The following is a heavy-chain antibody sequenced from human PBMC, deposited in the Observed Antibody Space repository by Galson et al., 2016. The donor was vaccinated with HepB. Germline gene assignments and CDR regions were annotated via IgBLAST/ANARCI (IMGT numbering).Heavy chain of an antibody. J-gene: IGHJ6*04. D-gene: IGHD4-11*01. CDR3: ARTLKFRDDYSKNYYYHGMDV. CDR2: IYYSGST. V-gene: IGHV4-39*01. CDR1: GGSISSSSYY. Sequence: ETLSLTCTVSGGSISSSSYYWGWIRQPPGRGLEWIGNIYYSGSTYYKPSLKSRVTISADTSQNQFSLTLSSVTAADTAIYYCARTLKFRDDYSKNYYYHGMDVWGKGTTVTVSS.